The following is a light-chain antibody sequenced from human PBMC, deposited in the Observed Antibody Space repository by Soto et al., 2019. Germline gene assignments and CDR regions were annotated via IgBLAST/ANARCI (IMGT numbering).Light chain of an antibody. CDR2: DAS. Sequence: ETVLTQSPATLSLSPGERATLSCRASQSVSRFLAWYQQKPSQAPRLPIYDASNRATGIPARFSGSGSGTDFTLTISSLEPEDFAVYYCQQRGNWPPITFGQGTRLDIK. V-gene: IGKV3-11*01. CDR1: QSVSRF. CDR3: QQRGNWPPIT. J-gene: IGKJ5*01.